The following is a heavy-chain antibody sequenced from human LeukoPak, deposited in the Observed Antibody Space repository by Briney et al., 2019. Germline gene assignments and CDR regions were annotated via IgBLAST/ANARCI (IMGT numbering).Heavy chain of an antibody. CDR2: FYRGGST. V-gene: IGHV3-66*02. J-gene: IGHJ3*02. CDR1: GFSVSSNF. Sequence: PGGSLRLSCVASGFSVSSNFMSWVRQAPGKGLEWVSSFYRGGSTYYRDSVTGRFTTSRDHSMNTVFLQMNGLRAEDTAVYYCARYYDSSGYTQGAFDIWGQGTMVTVS. D-gene: IGHD3-22*01. CDR3: ARYYDSSGYTQGAFDI.